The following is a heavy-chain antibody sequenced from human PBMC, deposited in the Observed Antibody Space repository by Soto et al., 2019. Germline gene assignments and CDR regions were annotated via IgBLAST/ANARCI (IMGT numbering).Heavy chain of an antibody. CDR3: ARQVHCTNGVCYFDY. J-gene: IGHJ4*02. V-gene: IGHV4-39*01. CDR2: IYYSGNT. D-gene: IGHD2-8*01. Sequence: KTSETLSLTCTVSGDSISSSSYYWGWIRQPPGKGLEWIGTIYYSGNTYYNASLKSRVTISVATSKTQFSLKLSSVTAADTAVYYCARQVHCTNGVCYFDYWGQGTLVTVSS. CDR1: GDSISSSSYY.